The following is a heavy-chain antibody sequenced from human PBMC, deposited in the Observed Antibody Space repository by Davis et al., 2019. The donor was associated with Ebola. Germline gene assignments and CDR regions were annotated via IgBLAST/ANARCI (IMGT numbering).Heavy chain of an antibody. Sequence: ASVKVSCKAFGYTFSNYYVHWVRQAPGQGLEWMGVTNPSAGYTNYSQKFQGRVTIIRDKSTSTVYMEVRRLRSDDTAVYYCARDGPDYYGLDVWGQGTAVTVSS. CDR2: TNPSAGYT. V-gene: IGHV1-46*01. CDR1: GYTFSNYY. J-gene: IGHJ6*02. CDR3: ARDGPDYYGLDV.